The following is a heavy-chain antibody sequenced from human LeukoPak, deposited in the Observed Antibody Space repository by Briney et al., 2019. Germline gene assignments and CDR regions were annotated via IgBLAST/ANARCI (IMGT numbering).Heavy chain of an antibody. V-gene: IGHV3-7*01. CDR3: ARATLTYSSGRAHWLRGFIDY. Sequence: GGSLRLSCAASGFTFSSYSMNWVRQAPGKGLEWVANIKQDGSEKYYVDSVKGRFTISRDNAKNSLYLQMNSLRAEDTAVYYCARATLTYSSGRAHWLRGFIDYWGQGTLVTVSS. J-gene: IGHJ4*02. CDR2: IKQDGSEK. D-gene: IGHD6-19*01. CDR1: GFTFSSYS.